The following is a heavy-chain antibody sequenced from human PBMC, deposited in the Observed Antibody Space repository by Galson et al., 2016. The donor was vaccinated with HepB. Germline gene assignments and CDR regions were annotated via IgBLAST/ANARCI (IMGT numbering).Heavy chain of an antibody. D-gene: IGHD3-9*01. J-gene: IGHJ4*02. CDR3: ARGSEILTGYYAY. Sequence: SVKVSCKASGGTFNTYAISWVRQAPGQGLEWMGGIIPMLGTATYAQKFQGRVTITADESTSTAYMDLRSLRSEDTALYYCARGSEILTGYYAYWGQGTLITVSS. CDR2: IIPMLGTA. V-gene: IGHV1-69*13. CDR1: GGTFNTYA.